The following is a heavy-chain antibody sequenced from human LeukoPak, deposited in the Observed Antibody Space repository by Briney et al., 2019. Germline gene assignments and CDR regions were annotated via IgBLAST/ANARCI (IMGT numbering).Heavy chain of an antibody. CDR2: IYYSGST. CDR1: GGSINSDY. Sequence: SETLSLTCTVSGGSINSDYWSWIRQPPGKGLEWIGYIYYSGSTNYNPSLKSRVTISVDTSKNQFSLKLSSVTAADTAVYYCTRTTRGDSGYGDWGQGTLVTVSS. D-gene: IGHD5-12*01. CDR3: TRTTRGDSGYGD. J-gene: IGHJ4*02. V-gene: IGHV4-59*01.